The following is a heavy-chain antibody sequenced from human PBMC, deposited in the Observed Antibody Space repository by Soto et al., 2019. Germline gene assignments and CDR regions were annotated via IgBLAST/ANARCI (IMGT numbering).Heavy chain of an antibody. CDR1: GGTFSSYA. J-gene: IGHJ4*02. D-gene: IGHD3-10*01. CDR3: ASPGHYYGSGSYYKGGD. CDR2: IIPILGTA. V-gene: IGHV1-69*01. Sequence: QVQLVQSGAEVKKPGSSVKVSCKASGGTFSSYAISWVRQAPGQGLEWMGGIIPILGTANYAQKFQGRVTITADESTSTAYMELSSLRSEDTAVYYCASPGHYYGSGSYYKGGDWGQGTLVTVSS.